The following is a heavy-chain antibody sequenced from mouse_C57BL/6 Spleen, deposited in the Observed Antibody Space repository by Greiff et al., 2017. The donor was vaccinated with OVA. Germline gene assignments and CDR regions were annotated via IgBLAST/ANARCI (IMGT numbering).Heavy chain of an antibody. Sequence: QVQLQQSGAELVRPGTSVKVSCKASGYAFTNYLIEWVKQRPGQGLEWIGVINPGSGGTNYNEKFKGKATLTADKSSSTAYMQLSSLTSEDSAVYFCARNAMVTLYFDYWGQGTTLTVSS. CDR3: ARNAMVTLYFDY. CDR1: GYAFTNYL. V-gene: IGHV1-54*01. CDR2: INPGSGGT. D-gene: IGHD2-2*01. J-gene: IGHJ2*01.